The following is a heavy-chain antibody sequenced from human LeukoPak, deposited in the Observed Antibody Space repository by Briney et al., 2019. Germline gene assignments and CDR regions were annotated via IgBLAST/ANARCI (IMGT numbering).Heavy chain of an antibody. Sequence: SETLSLTCTVSGGSISSGGYYWSWIRQHAGKGLEWIGYIYHSGSTYYNPSLKSRVTISVDTSKNQFSLKLSSVTAADTAVYYCARGNRFGCSSTSCPMDVWGKGTTVTVSS. CDR2: IYHSGST. V-gene: IGHV4-31*03. J-gene: IGHJ6*03. D-gene: IGHD2-2*01. CDR1: GGSISSGGYY. CDR3: ARGNRFGCSSTSCPMDV.